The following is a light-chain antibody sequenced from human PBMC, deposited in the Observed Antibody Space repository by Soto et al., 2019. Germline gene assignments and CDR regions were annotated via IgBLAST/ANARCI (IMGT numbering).Light chain of an antibody. J-gene: IGLJ1*01. CDR2: EVS. CDR1: SSDVGAYNY. Sequence: QSVLTQPPSASGSPGQSVTISCTGTSSDVGAYNYVSWYQQYPGKAPKLMIYEVSKRPSGVPDRFSGSKSGNTASLTVSGLQAEDEADYYCSSYAGSNIDVFGTGTKLTVL. CDR3: SSYAGSNIDV. V-gene: IGLV2-8*01.